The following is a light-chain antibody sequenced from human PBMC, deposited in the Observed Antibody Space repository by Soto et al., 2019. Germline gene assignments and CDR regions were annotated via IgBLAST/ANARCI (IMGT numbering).Light chain of an antibody. CDR1: QTTSGKY. Sequence: IVLTQSPGTLSLSPGESATLSCRTSQTTSGKYLAWYQQRPGLAPRLLVYGASRRATGIPDRFRGSGSGTEFTLTISGLEPEDFAVYVGQHYGSSPPVTFGQGTRLEIK. V-gene: IGKV3-20*01. CDR2: GAS. CDR3: QHYGSSPPVT. J-gene: IGKJ5*01.